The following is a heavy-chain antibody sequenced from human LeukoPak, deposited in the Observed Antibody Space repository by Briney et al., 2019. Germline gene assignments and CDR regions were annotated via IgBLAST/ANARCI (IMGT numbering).Heavy chain of an antibody. CDR1: GDIYRDSI. J-gene: IGHJ4*02. D-gene: IGHD6-19*01. Sequence: GGSLRLSCADSGDIYRDSIIGSCRQAPGKGLERVSGITRGFTPHYADSVKGRFTISRGNSKNTFHLQMKSQRDEDTAGYEYTDEYSDARVAGVFVEYWGQGTLVTVSS. CDR2: ITRGFTP. V-gene: IGHV3-23*01. CDR3: TDEYSDARVAGVFVEY.